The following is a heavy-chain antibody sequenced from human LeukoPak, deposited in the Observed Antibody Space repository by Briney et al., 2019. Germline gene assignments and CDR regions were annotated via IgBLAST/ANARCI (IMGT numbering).Heavy chain of an antibody. J-gene: IGHJ4*02. CDR1: GFTFSSYW. CDR3: TRGGVDY. D-gene: IGHD3-16*01. CDR2: INSDGRST. V-gene: IGHV3-74*01. Sequence: GGSLRLSCAASGFTFSSYWMHWVRQTPEKGLVWVSRINSDGRSTSYADSVKGRFTISRDNAKNTLYLQMNGLRAEDTAVYYCTRGGVDYWGQGTLVTVSS.